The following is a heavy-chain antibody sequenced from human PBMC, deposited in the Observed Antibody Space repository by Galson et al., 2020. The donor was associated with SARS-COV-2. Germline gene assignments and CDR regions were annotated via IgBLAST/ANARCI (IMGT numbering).Heavy chain of an antibody. D-gene: IGHD4-17*01. J-gene: IGHJ4*02. CDR2: IWYDGSNK. CDR3: AKAPHTVFPLNY. V-gene: IGHV3-33*06. CDR1: GFTFSSYG. Sequence: GESLKISCAASGFTFSSYGMHWVRQAPGKGLEWVAVIWYDGSNKYYADSVKGRFTICRDNSKNTLYLQMNSLRAEDTAVYYCAKAPHTVFPLNYWGQGTLVTVSS.